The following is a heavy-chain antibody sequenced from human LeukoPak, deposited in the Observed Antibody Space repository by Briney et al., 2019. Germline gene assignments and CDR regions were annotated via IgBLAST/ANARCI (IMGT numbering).Heavy chain of an antibody. V-gene: IGHV3-21*05. D-gene: IGHD3-22*01. J-gene: IGHJ4*02. Sequence: GGSLRLSCAASGFTFSNFGIHWVRQAPGKGLEWVSYISSSGSSIYYADSVKGRFTISRDNAKNSLYLQMNSLRAEDTAVYYCARERYDSSGLFDYWGQGTLVTVSS. CDR1: GFTFSNFG. CDR2: ISSSGSSI. CDR3: ARERYDSSGLFDY.